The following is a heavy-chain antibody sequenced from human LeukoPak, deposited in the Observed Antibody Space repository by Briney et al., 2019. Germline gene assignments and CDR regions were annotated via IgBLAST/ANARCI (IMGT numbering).Heavy chain of an antibody. CDR1: GFTLSENN. CDR2: ISNDGNSK. V-gene: IGHV3-30-3*01. Sequence: GGSLRLSCAASGFTLSENNVHWVRQAPGKGLEWVALISNDGNSKDYADSVKGRFTISRDNSKNTLYLQMNSLRAEDTAVYYCARGLDYSGSGSYLDYWGQGTLVTVSS. D-gene: IGHD3-10*01. J-gene: IGHJ4*02. CDR3: ARGLDYSGSGSYLDY.